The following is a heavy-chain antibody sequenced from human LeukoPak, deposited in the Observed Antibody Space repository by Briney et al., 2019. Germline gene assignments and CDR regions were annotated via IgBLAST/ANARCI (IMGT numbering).Heavy chain of an antibody. CDR3: ARDSPTKYYYDSSGLDY. CDR1: GYTFTSYY. J-gene: IGHJ4*02. D-gene: IGHD3-22*01. CDR2: INPSGGST. Sequence: ASVKVSCKASGYTFTSYYMHWVRQAPGQGLEWMGIINPSGGSTSYAQKLQGRVTMTTDTSTSTAYMELRSLRSDDTAVYYCARDSPTKYYYDSSGLDYWGQGTLVTVSS. V-gene: IGHV1-46*01.